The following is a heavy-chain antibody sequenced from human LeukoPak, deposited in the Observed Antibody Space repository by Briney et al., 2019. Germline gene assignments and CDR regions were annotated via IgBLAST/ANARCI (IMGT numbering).Heavy chain of an antibody. J-gene: IGHJ3*02. Sequence: SETLSLTCAVYGGSFSGYYWSWIRQPPGKGLEWIGEINHSGSTNYNPSLKSRVTISVDTSKNQFSLKLSSMTAADTAVYYCARLREITMVRGVIMYHAFDIWGQGTMVTVSS. CDR2: INHSGST. CDR1: GGSFSGYY. CDR3: ARLREITMVRGVIMYHAFDI. V-gene: IGHV4-34*01. D-gene: IGHD3-10*01.